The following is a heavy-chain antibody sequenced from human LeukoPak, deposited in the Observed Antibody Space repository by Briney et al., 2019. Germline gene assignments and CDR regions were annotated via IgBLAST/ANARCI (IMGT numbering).Heavy chain of an antibody. V-gene: IGHV1-46*01. Sequence: ASVKVSCKASGYTFTSYYMHWVRQAPGQGLEWMGIINPSGGSTSYAQKFQGRVTMSRDTSTSTVYMELSSLRSEDTAVYYCARGQRYFDRQNYYYYGMDVWGQGTTVTVSS. CDR1: GYTFTSYY. CDR2: INPSGGST. CDR3: ARGQRYFDRQNYYYYGMDV. J-gene: IGHJ6*02. D-gene: IGHD3-9*01.